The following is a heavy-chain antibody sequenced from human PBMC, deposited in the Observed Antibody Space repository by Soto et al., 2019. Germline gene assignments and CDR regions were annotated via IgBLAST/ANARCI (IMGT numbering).Heavy chain of an antibody. CDR1: GGSISSGGYY. J-gene: IGHJ4*02. CDR2: IYYSGST. V-gene: IGHV4-31*03. CDR3: ARVSPDSSSWYGGYYFDY. D-gene: IGHD6-13*01. Sequence: PSETLSLTCTVSGGSISSGGYYWSWIRHHPGKGLEWIGYIYYSGSTYYNPSLKSRVTISVDTSKNQFSLKLSSVTAADTAVYYCARVSPDSSSWYGGYYFDYWGQGTLVTVSS.